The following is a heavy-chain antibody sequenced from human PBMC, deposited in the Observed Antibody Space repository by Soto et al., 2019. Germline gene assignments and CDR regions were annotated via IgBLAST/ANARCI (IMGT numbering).Heavy chain of an antibody. CDR3: AKGGATVTTAGDY. CDR2: ISGSGRWT. V-gene: IGHV3-23*01. J-gene: IGHJ4*02. CDR1: GFTFSSYA. D-gene: IGHD4-17*01. Sequence: EVQLLESGGGLVQPGGSLRLSCAASGFTFSSYAMSCVRQAPGKGLEWVSAISGSGRWTYYSDSVKGRFTSSRDNSKNTLYLQMNSLIAEYTAVYYCAKGGATVTTAGDYWGQGTLVTVSS.